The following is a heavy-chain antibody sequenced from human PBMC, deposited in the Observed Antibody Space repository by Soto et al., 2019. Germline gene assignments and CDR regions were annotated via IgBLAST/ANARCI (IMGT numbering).Heavy chain of an antibody. J-gene: IGHJ6*02. V-gene: IGHV6-1*01. CDR3: ARDRQLVPHYYYYYGMDV. CDR1: GDSVSSNSAA. D-gene: IGHD6-6*01. CDR2: TYYRSKWYN. Sequence: SQTLSLTCVISGDSVSSNSAAWNWIRQSPSRGLEWLGRTYYRSKWYNDYAVSVKSRITINPDTSKNQFSLQLNSVTPEDTAVYYCARDRQLVPHYYYYYGMDVWGQGTTVTVSS.